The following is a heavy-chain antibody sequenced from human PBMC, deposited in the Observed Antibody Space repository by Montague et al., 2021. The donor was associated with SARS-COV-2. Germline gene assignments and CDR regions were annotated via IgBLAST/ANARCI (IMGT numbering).Heavy chain of an antibody. V-gene: IGHV4-34*01. CDR3: ARGSVFRYYDFLNGSGSYFDY. CDR1: GGSFSGYY. D-gene: IGHD3-3*01. J-gene: IGHJ4*02. Sequence: SETLSLTCAVYGGSFSGYYWSWIRQPPGKGLEWVGEINHSGSTKYKSSLKSRVTISADTSKKQFSLKMSSVTAADTAVYYCARGSVFRYYDFLNGSGSYFDYWGQGTMVTVSS. CDR2: INHSGST.